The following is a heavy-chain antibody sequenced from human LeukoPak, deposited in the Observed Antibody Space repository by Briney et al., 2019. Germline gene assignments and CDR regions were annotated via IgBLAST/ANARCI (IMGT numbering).Heavy chain of an antibody. Sequence: SQTLSLTCAICGDSVPSYSAAWSWIRQSPSRGLEWLGRTYYRSKWYNDYAVSVKSRITINPDTSKNQFSLQLTSVTPEDTAVYYCARSGGHDAFDIWGQGTMVTVSS. CDR2: TYYRSKWYN. V-gene: IGHV6-1*01. D-gene: IGHD4-23*01. CDR1: GDSVPSYSAA. J-gene: IGHJ3*02. CDR3: ARSGGHDAFDI.